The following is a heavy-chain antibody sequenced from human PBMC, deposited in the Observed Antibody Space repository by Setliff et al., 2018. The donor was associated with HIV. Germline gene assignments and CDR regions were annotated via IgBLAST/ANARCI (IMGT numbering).Heavy chain of an antibody. V-gene: IGHV4-61*02. CDR2: IYTNGNT. CDR3: ASHSGGWNYYLDY. CDR1: GDSVSSASYY. D-gene: IGHD6-19*01. Sequence: SETLSLTCTVSGDSVSSASYYWSWIRQPPGKGLEWIGRIYTNGNTNYNPSLKSRVTVSADTSKNQFSLKLTSVTAADTAVYYCASHSGGWNYYLDYWGQGTLVTVSS. J-gene: IGHJ4*02.